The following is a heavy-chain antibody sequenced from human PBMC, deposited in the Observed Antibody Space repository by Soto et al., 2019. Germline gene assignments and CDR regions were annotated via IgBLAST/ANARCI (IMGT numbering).Heavy chain of an antibody. CDR1: GFTFSSYS. Sequence: GGSLRLSCAASGFTFSSYSMNWVRQAPGKGLEWVSSISSSSSYIYYADSVKGRFTISRDNAKNPLYLQMNSLRAEDTAVYYCARATRIAARPITFMDVWGQGTTVTVSS. V-gene: IGHV3-21*01. D-gene: IGHD6-6*01. J-gene: IGHJ6*02. CDR2: ISSSSSYI. CDR3: ARATRIAARPITFMDV.